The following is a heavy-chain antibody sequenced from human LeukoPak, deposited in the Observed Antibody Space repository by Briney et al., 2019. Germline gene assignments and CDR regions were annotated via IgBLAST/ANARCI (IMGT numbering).Heavy chain of an antibody. Sequence: ASVKISCKASGNTFTNFYMYWVRQAPGQGLEWMGVINPSGGSTTFAQKFQGRVTMTRDTSTSTVYMELSSLRSDDTAVYYCARDQWLGGLYYSGMDVWGQGTTVTVSS. CDR2: INPSGGST. V-gene: IGHV1-46*01. D-gene: IGHD6-19*01. J-gene: IGHJ6*02. CDR1: GNTFTNFY. CDR3: ARDQWLGGLYYSGMDV.